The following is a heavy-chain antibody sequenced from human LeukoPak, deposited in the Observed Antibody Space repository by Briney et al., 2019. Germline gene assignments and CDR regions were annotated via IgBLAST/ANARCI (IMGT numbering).Heavy chain of an antibody. V-gene: IGHV3-23*01. CDR3: AQVVVVTP. D-gene: IGHD2-21*02. J-gene: IGHJ5*02. CDR1: GFTFSSYA. CDR2: ITGTGGDT. Sequence: GSLRLSCSASGFTFSSYALSWVRPAPGKGLEWVSAITGTGGDTYYADSVKGRFTVSRDNSKNTLFLEMNSLRVEDTAVYYCAQVVVVTPWGQGTLVTVSS.